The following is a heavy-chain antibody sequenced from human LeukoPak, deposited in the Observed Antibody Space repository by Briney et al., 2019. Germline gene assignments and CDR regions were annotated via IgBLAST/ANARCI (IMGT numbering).Heavy chain of an antibody. J-gene: IGHJ4*02. Sequence: GESLKISCKGSGYSFTSYWIGWVRQMPGKGLEWMGIIYPGDSDTRYSPSFQGQVTISADKSISTAYLQWSSLKASDTAMYYCARPVLSRGYSSGWLTFYTYYFDYWGQGTLVTVSS. CDR2: IYPGDSDT. CDR3: ARPVLSRGYSSGWLTFYTYYFDY. D-gene: IGHD6-19*01. V-gene: IGHV5-51*01. CDR1: GYSFTSYW.